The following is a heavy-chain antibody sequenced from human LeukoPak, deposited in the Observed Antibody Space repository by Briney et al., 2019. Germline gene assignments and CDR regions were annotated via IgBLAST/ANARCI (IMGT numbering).Heavy chain of an antibody. J-gene: IGHJ4*02. CDR1: GYTLTELS. CDR3: ATAANYDFWSGYYDY. D-gene: IGHD3-3*01. CDR2: FDPEDGET. V-gene: IGHV1-24*01. Sequence: ASVKVSCKVSGYTLTELSMHWVRQAPGKGLEWMGGFDPEDGETIYAQKFQGRVTMTEDTSTDTAYMELSSLRSEDTAVYYCATAANYDFWSGYYDYWGQGTLVTVSA.